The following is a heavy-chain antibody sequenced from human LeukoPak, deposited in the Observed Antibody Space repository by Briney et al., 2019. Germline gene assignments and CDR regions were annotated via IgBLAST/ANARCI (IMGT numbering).Heavy chain of an antibody. CDR3: ARRIYYGSGSYSYFDY. D-gene: IGHD3-10*01. V-gene: IGHV4-39*01. CDR2: IYYSGST. Sequence: SGTLSLTCTVSGGSISSSSYYWGWIRQPPGKGLEWIGSIYYSGSTYYNPSLKSRVTISVDTSKNQFSLKLSSVTAADTAVYYCARRIYYGSGSYSYFDYWGQGTLVTVSS. CDR1: GGSISSSSYY. J-gene: IGHJ4*02.